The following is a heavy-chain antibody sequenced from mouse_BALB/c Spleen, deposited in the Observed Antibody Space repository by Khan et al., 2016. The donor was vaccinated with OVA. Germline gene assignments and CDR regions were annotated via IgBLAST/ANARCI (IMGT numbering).Heavy chain of an antibody. V-gene: IGHV3-2*02. D-gene: IGHD1-1*01. J-gene: IGHJ2*01. CDR3: ARGNYYGYYFDY. CDR2: ISYSGGT. CDR1: GYSITSCYA. Sequence: EVKLLESGPGLVKPSQSLSLTCTVTGYSITSCYAWNWIRQFPGNQLEWMGYISYSGGTSYNPSLKSRLSITPDTSKNQFFLQLKSVTTEDTATYYCARGNYYGYYFDYWGQGTTLTVSS.